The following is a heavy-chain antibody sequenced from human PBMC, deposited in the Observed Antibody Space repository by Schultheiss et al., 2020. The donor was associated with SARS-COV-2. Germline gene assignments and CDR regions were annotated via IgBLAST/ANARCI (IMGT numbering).Heavy chain of an antibody. V-gene: IGHV3-23*01. CDR2: ISGSGGST. Sequence: GGSLRLSCAASGFTFSSYAMSWVRQAPGKGLEWVSAISGSGGSTYYADSVKGRFTISIDNSKNTLYLQMNSLRAEDTAVYYCAKEGHCTNGVCYMGGNWFDPWGQGTLVTVSS. D-gene: IGHD2-8*01. J-gene: IGHJ5*02. CDR3: AKEGHCTNGVCYMGGNWFDP. CDR1: GFTFSSYA.